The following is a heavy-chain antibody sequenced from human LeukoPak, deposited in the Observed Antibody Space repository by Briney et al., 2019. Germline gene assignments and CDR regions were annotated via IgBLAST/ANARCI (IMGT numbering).Heavy chain of an antibody. V-gene: IGHV1-24*01. CDR2: FDPEDGET. J-gene: IGHJ5*02. D-gene: IGHD4-23*01. CDR1: GYTLTELS. Sequence: GASVKVSCKVSGYTLTELSMHWVRQAPGKGLEWMGGFDPEDGETIYAQKFQGRVTMTEDTSTDTAYMELSSLRSEDTAVYYCAFFLVGTQMVGNWFDPWGQGTLVTVSS. CDR3: AFFLVGTQMVGNWFDP.